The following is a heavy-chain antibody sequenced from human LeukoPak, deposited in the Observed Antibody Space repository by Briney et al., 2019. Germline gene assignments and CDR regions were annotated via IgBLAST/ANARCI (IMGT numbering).Heavy chain of an antibody. Sequence: GASVKVSCKASGYTLTSYGISWVRQAPGQGLEWMGWISAYNGNTNYAQKLQGRVTMTTDTSTSTAYMELRSLRSDDTAVYYCARPPHSGSPTYFDYWGQGTLVTVSS. D-gene: IGHD3-10*01. V-gene: IGHV1-18*01. J-gene: IGHJ4*02. CDR2: ISAYNGNT. CDR3: ARPPHSGSPTYFDY. CDR1: GYTLTSYG.